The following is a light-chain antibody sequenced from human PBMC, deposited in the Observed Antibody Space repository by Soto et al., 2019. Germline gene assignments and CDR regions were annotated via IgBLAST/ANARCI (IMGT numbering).Light chain of an antibody. CDR3: QQRKNWPPIT. V-gene: IGKV3-11*01. Sequence: EIALTQSPATLSLSPGETATLSCRASQNVDKFLAWYQQRPGQPPRLLIFDSSNRATVVPVRFSGSGSGTVFTLTIGSLEPEDSAVYYCQQRKNWPPITFGQGTRLEIK. CDR2: DSS. CDR1: QNVDKF. J-gene: IGKJ5*01.